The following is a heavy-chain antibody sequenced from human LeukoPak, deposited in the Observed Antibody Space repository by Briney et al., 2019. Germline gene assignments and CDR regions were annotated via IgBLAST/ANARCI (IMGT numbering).Heavy chain of an antibody. V-gene: IGHV1-69*13. D-gene: IGHD3-10*01. CDR2: SIPIFGTA. CDR1: GGTFISYA. J-gene: IGHJ4*02. Sequence: SVKVSCKGSGGTFISYAISWVGQAPGQGVEGMGGSIPIFGTANYTQQFQRTVTIPAHESTSTAYMELGSLRSEDTAVYYCARDGSGSYYNPQFDYWGQGTLVTVSS. CDR3: ARDGSGSYYNPQFDY.